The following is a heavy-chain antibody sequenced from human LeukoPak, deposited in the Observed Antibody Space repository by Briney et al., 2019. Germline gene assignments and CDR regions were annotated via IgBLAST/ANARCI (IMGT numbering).Heavy chain of an antibody. CDR2: TYYSGST. V-gene: IGHV4-59*01. CDR1: GGSISSYY. Sequence: PSETLSLTCTVSGGSISSYYWNWIRQAPGKGLEWIGYTYYSGSTNYNPSLKSRVTISVDTSKEQFSLTLTFVTAADTAVYYCASRSGRNYYGMDVWGQGTTVIVSS. J-gene: IGHJ6*02. CDR3: ASRSGRNYYGMDV.